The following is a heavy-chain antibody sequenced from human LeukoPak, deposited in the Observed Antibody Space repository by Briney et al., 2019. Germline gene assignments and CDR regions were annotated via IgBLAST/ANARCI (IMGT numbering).Heavy chain of an antibody. J-gene: IGHJ5*02. Sequence: SGTLSLTCAVSGASISSSNWWSWVRQPPGRGLEWIGEIYHSGGTNYTPSLKSRVTTSIDRSKNQFSLKLSSVTAADTAVYYCARSGSSPMAWGQGTLVTVSS. CDR2: IYHSGGT. V-gene: IGHV4-4*02. D-gene: IGHD3-10*01. CDR3: ARSGSSPMA. CDR1: GASISSSNW.